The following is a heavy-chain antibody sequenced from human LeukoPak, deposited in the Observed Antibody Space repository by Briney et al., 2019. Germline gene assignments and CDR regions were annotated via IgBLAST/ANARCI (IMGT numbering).Heavy chain of an antibody. V-gene: IGHV3-66*01. Sequence: PGGSLRLSCEASGFTVSSSYMSWVRQAPGKGLEWVSIIYSGGGTYYADSVKGRFTISRDNSKNTLYLQVNSLRAEDTAMYYCASNSRAARQFDYWGQGTLVTVSS. CDR1: GFTVSSSY. CDR3: ASNSRAARQFDY. D-gene: IGHD6-6*01. J-gene: IGHJ4*02. CDR2: IYSGGGT.